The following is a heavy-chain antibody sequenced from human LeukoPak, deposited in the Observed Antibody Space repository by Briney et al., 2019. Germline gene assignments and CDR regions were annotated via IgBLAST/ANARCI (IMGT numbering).Heavy chain of an antibody. V-gene: IGHV1-8*01. CDR2: MNPNSGNT. CDR3: ARDLGGITGTAYYYYGMDV. CDR1: GYTFTSYD. J-gene: IGHJ6*02. Sequence: ASVKVSCKASGYTFTSYDINWVRQATGQGLEWMGWMNPNSGNTGYAQKFQGRVTMTRNTSISTAYMELGSLRSEDTAVYYCARDLGGITGTAYYYYGMDVWGQGTTVTVSS. D-gene: IGHD1-20*01.